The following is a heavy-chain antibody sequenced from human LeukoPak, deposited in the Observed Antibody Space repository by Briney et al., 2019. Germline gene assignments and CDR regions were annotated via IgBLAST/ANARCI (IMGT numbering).Heavy chain of an antibody. CDR1: GYTLTGYY. Sequence: ASVKVSCKASGYTLTGYYMHWVRQAPGQGLEWMGWINPNSGGTNYAQKFQGRVTMTRDTSISTAYMELSRLGSDDTAVYYCARDRQRYSSSSLDYWGQGTLVTVSS. J-gene: IGHJ4*02. D-gene: IGHD6-6*01. CDR3: ARDRQRYSSSSLDY. CDR2: INPNSGGT. V-gene: IGHV1-2*02.